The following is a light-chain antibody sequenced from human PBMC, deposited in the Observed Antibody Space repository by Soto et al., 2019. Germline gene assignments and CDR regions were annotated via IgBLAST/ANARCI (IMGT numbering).Light chain of an antibody. Sequence: QSVLTQPPSVSGAPGQRVTISCTGSSSNIGAGYDVHWYQQIPGAAPKLLIYNNRNRPSGVPDRFSGSKSGTSASLAITGLQAEDEADYYCQSYDSSLSGSGVFGGGTKVTVL. J-gene: IGLJ3*02. CDR3: QSYDSSLSGSGV. CDR2: NNR. V-gene: IGLV1-40*01. CDR1: SSNIGAGYD.